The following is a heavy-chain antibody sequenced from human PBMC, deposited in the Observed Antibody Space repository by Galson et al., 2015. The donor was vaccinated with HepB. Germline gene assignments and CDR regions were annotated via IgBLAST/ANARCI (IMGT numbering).Heavy chain of an antibody. CDR1: GGSISSSSYY. CDR3: ARQTIAVAFPDY. J-gene: IGHJ4*02. D-gene: IGHD6-19*01. Sequence: ETLSLTCTVSGGSISSSSYYWGWIHQPPGKGLEWIGSIYYSGSTYYNPSLKSRVTISVDTSKNQFSLKLSSVTAADTAVYYCARQTIAVAFPDYWGQGTLVTVSS. V-gene: IGHV4-39*01. CDR2: IYYSGST.